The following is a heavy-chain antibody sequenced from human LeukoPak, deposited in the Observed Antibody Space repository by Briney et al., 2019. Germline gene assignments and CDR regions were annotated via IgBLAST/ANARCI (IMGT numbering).Heavy chain of an antibody. CDR3: ATLRAAGKVY. D-gene: IGHD6-13*01. J-gene: IGHJ4*02. V-gene: IGHV4-39*07. CDR2: IYYSGST. CDR1: GGSISSSSYY. Sequence: SETLSLTCTVSGGSISSSSYYWGWIRQPPGKGLEWIGSIYYSGSTYYNPSLKSRVTISVDTSKNQFSLKLSSVTAADTAVYYCATLRAAGKVYWGQGTLVTVSS.